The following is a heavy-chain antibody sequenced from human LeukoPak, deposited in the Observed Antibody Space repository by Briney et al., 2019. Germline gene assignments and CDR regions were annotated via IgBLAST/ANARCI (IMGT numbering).Heavy chain of an antibody. CDR3: ASWLYYDILTGYYSEDAFDI. Sequence: SVKVSCKASGGTFSSYAISWVRQAPGQRLEWMGGIIPIFGTANYAQKFQGRVTTTTGESTSTAYMELSSLRSEDTAVYYCASWLYYDILTGYYSEDAFDIWGQGTMVTVSS. CDR1: GGTFSSYA. J-gene: IGHJ3*02. CDR2: IIPIFGTA. V-gene: IGHV1-69*05. D-gene: IGHD3-9*01.